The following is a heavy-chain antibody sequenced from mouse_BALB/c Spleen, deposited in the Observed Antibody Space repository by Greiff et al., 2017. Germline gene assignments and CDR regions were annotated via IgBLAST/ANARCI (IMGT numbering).Heavy chain of an antibody. CDR2: ISSGGGST. D-gene: IGHD2-14*01. CDR3: ARQGYRTSPAMDY. J-gene: IGHJ4*01. CDR1: GFAFSSYD. V-gene: IGHV5-12-1*01. Sequence: DVMLVESGGGLVKPGGSLKLSCAASGFAFSSYDMSWVRQTPEKRLEWVAYISSGGGSTYYPDTVKGRFTISRDNAKNTLYLQMSSLKSEDTAMYYCARQGYRTSPAMDYWGQGTSVTVSS.